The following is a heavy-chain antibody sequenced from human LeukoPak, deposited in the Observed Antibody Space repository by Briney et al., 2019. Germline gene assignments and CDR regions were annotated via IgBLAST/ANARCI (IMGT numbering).Heavy chain of an antibody. J-gene: IGHJ4*02. CDR1: GGSISSYY. CDR2: IYYTGST. CDR3: ARGYYDSSGYSNTFEY. D-gene: IGHD3-22*01. Sequence: SETLSLTCTVSGGSISSYYWSWIRQPPGQGLEWIGYIYYTGSTNYNPSLRSRVTISVDTSKNQFSLRLSSVTAADTAVYYCARGYYDSSGYSNTFEYWGQGALVTVSS. V-gene: IGHV4-59*01.